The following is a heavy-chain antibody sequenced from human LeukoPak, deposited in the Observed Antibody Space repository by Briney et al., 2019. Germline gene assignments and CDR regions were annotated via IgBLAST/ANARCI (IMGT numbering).Heavy chain of an antibody. V-gene: IGHV3-30*02. Sequence: GGALRLSCAAPRFTFSGYGMHWVRQVPGKGLEWMAFIRYDGSNKYYVDSVQGRFTIYRDNSKNTLYLQMNSLRAEDAAVYYCAKGAKMGWFDPWGQGTLVTVSS. CDR2: IRYDGSNK. CDR1: RFTFSGYG. D-gene: IGHD5-24*01. CDR3: AKGAKMGWFDP. J-gene: IGHJ5*02.